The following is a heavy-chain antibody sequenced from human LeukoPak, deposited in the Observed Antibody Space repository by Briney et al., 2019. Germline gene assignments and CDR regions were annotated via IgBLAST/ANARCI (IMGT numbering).Heavy chain of an antibody. D-gene: IGHD6-13*01. CDR3: ARDGYDFQH. CDR1: GFTFSSYE. Sequence: GGSLRLSCAASGFTFSSYEMNWVRQAPGKGLEWVSYISSSGSTIYYADSVKGRFIISRDNAKNSLYLQMNSLRAEDTAVYYCARDGYDFQHWGQGTLVTVSS. CDR2: ISSSGSTI. V-gene: IGHV3-48*03. J-gene: IGHJ1*01.